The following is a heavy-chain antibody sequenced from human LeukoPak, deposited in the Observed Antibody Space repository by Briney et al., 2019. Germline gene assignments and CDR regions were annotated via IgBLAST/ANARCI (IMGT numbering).Heavy chain of an antibody. V-gene: IGHV3-21*01. J-gene: IGHJ3*02. CDR2: ISSSSTYI. Sequence: GGSLRLSCAASGFTVSSNYMSWVRQAPGKGLEWVSFISSSSTYIYYADSMKGRFTISRDNAKNSLFLQMNSLRGEDTAVYYCARIPYSSSLTDAFDIWGQGTMVTVYS. CDR1: GFTVSSNY. D-gene: IGHD6-6*01. CDR3: ARIPYSSSLTDAFDI.